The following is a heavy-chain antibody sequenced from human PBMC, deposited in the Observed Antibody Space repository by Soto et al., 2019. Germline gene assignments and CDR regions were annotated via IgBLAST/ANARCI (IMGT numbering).Heavy chain of an antibody. Sequence: QVQLVESGGGVVQPGRSLRLSCAASGFTFSSYGMHWVRQAPGKGLEWVAVIWYDGSNKYYADSVKGRFTISRDNSKNTVYLQMNSLRAEDTAVYYCARDREGYSSGLYFDYWGQGTLVTVSS. CDR1: GFTFSSYG. V-gene: IGHV3-33*01. CDR3: ARDREGYSSGLYFDY. CDR2: IWYDGSNK. D-gene: IGHD6-19*01. J-gene: IGHJ4*02.